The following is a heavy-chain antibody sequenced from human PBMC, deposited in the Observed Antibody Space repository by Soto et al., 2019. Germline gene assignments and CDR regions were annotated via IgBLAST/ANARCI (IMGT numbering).Heavy chain of an antibody. Sequence: GGSLRLSCAASGFTFSSYGMHWVRQAPGKGLEWVAVISYDGSNKYYADSVKGRFTISRDNSKNTLYLQMNSLRAEDTAVYYCAKDRAYYDSSGTIDYWGQGTLVTVSS. J-gene: IGHJ4*02. CDR3: AKDRAYYDSSGTIDY. V-gene: IGHV3-30*18. CDR1: GFTFSSYG. CDR2: ISYDGSNK. D-gene: IGHD3-22*01.